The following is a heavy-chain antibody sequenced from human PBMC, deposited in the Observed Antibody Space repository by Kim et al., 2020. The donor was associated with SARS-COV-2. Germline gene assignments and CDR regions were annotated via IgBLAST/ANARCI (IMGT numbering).Heavy chain of an antibody. V-gene: IGHV6-1*01. J-gene: IGHJ6*02. Sequence: SQTLSLTCAISGDSVSSNSAAWNWIRQSPSRGLEWLGRTYYRSKWYNDYAVSVKSRITINPDTSKNQFSLQLNSVTPEDTAVYYCARDQQWLASYSYYYGMDVWGQGTTVTVSS. CDR1: GDSVSSNSAA. CDR3: ARDQQWLASYSYYYGMDV. CDR2: TYYRSKWYN. D-gene: IGHD6-19*01.